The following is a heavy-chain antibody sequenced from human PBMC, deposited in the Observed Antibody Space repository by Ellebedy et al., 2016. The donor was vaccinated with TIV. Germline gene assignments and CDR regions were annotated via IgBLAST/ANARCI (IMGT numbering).Heavy chain of an antibody. J-gene: IGHJ4*02. Sequence: GESLKISXAAPGSAFSDQYMDWVRQAPGEGLEWVAYISGSGSHTRYADSVKGRFTISRDNAKNSLYLQMNSLRVEDTAVYYCAKTETGSPDYWGQGTLVTVSS. CDR3: AKTETGSPDY. CDR1: GSAFSDQY. CDR2: ISGSGSHT. V-gene: IGHV3-11*03. D-gene: IGHD3-9*01.